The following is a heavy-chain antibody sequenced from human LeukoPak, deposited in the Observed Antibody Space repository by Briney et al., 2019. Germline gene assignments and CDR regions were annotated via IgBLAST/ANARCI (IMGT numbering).Heavy chain of an antibody. J-gene: IGHJ4*02. D-gene: IGHD3-10*01. Sequence: ASVKVSCKTSGYSFTSFYIHWLRQAPGQGFEWIGWSDPNTGATKYEHFQGRVTMTTDTSIRAAYMDLTRLTSDDTAVYYCARANPYDNKGYSPELRYWGQGTLVTVSS. V-gene: IGHV1-2*07. CDR3: ARANPYDNKGYSPELRY. CDR1: GYSFTSFY. CDR2: SDPNTGAT.